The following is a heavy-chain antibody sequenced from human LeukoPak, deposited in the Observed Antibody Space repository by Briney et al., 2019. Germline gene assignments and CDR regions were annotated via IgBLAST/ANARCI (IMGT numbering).Heavy chain of an antibody. D-gene: IGHD3-16*01. CDR1: GFTFDDYA. CDR2: ITWNSGII. CDR3: AKGAGGSRYFFDY. V-gene: IGHV3-9*03. Sequence: GRPLRLSCAASGFTFDDYAMHWVRQAPGKGLEWVSGITWNSGIIGYADSVKGRFTISRDNAKNSLFLQMNSLRAEDMALYYCAKGAGGSRYFFDYWGQGTLVTVSS. J-gene: IGHJ4*02.